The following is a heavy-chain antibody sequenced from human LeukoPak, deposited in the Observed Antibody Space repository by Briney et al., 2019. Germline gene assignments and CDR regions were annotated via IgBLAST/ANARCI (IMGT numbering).Heavy chain of an antibody. Sequence: GGSLRLSCAASGFTFSSYAMSWVRQAPGKGLEWVSAISGSGGSTYYADSVKGQFTISRDNAKNSLYLQMNSLRAEDTAVYYCAREGGNWGEGYFDYWGQGTLVTVSS. CDR2: ISGSGGST. D-gene: IGHD7-27*01. CDR3: AREGGNWGEGYFDY. J-gene: IGHJ4*02. V-gene: IGHV3-23*01. CDR1: GFTFSSYA.